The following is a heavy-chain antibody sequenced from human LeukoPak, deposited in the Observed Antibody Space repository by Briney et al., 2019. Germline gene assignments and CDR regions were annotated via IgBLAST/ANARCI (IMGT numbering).Heavy chain of an antibody. CDR1: GFTFSSYA. Sequence: GGSLRLSCAASGFTFSSYAMHWVRQAPGKGLEWVAVISYDGSNKYYADSVKGRFTISRDNSKNTLYLQMNSLRAEDTAVYYCARDVTIAGPSYFDYWGQGSLVTVSS. CDR2: ISYDGSNK. D-gene: IGHD3-3*01. CDR3: ARDVTIAGPSYFDY. V-gene: IGHV3-30-3*01. J-gene: IGHJ4*02.